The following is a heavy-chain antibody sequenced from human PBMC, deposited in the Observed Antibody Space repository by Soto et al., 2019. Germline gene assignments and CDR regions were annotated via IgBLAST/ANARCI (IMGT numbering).Heavy chain of an antibody. V-gene: IGHV3-21*01. J-gene: IGHJ5*02. CDR2: ISSNSAYI. Sequence: GSLRLSCAASGFTFLSFTMDWFRQCGGEGLEWVSTISSNSAYIYYTDALRGRFTISRDNAKNSLHLQMNSLRAEDTAVYYCTRDASRDSSARGWFDPWGPGTLVTVSS. CDR3: TRDASRDSSARGWFDP. D-gene: IGHD6-13*01. CDR1: GFTFLSFT.